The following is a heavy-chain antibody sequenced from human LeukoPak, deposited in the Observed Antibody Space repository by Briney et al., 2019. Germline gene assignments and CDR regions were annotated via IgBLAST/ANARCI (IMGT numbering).Heavy chain of an antibody. CDR2: IIPIFGTA. Sequence: SVKVSCKASGGTFSSYAISWVRQAPGQGLEWMGGIIPIFGTANYAQKFQGRVTITADESTSTAYMELSSLRSEDTAVYYCAIRLAAGYYYYYMDVWGKGTTVTISS. CDR1: GGTFSSYA. V-gene: IGHV1-69*13. D-gene: IGHD6-13*01. CDR3: AIRLAAGYYYYYMDV. J-gene: IGHJ6*03.